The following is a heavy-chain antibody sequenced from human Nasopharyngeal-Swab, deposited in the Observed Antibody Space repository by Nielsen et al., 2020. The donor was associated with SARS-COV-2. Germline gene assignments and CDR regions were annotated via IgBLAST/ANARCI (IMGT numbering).Heavy chain of an antibody. Sequence: GSQRLPRVTSGFTFNLYSMHWVRQPPGKGLEWVASISISSNYIYYGDPVKGRFTISRDNTQKSLYLEMNSLRVEDTAVYYCARLGTESYHYYSLDVWGQGTTVTVS. D-gene: IGHD1-1*01. V-gene: IGHV3-21*01. CDR1: GFTFNLYS. CDR2: ISISSNYI. J-gene: IGHJ6*02. CDR3: ARLGTESYHYYSLDV.